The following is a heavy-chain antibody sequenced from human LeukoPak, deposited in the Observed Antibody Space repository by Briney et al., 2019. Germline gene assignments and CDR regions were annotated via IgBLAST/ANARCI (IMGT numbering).Heavy chain of an antibody. V-gene: IGHV1-18*01. CDR3: ARAGYCSGGSCYSSPFDY. CDR1: GYTFTSYG. D-gene: IGHD2-15*01. Sequence: ASVKVSCKASGYTFTSYGISWVRQAPGQGLEWMGWISAYNGNTNYAQKLQGRVTMTTDTSTSTAYMELRSLGSDDTAVYYCARAGYCSGGSCYSSPFDYWGQGTLVTVSS. CDR2: ISAYNGNT. J-gene: IGHJ4*02.